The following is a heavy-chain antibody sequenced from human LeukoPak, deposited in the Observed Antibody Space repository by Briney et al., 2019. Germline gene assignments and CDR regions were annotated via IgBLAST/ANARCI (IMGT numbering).Heavy chain of an antibody. CDR2: IKQDGSEK. V-gene: IGHV3-7*04. D-gene: IGHD6-6*01. CDR3: ARVLAARPWCFYYYYMDV. J-gene: IGHJ6*03. Sequence: GGSLRLSCAASGFTVSSNYMCWVRQAPGKGLEWVANIKQDGSEKYYVDSVKGRFTISRDNAKNSLYLQMNSLRAEDTAVYYCARVLAARPWCFYYYYMDVWGKGTTVPVSS. CDR1: GFTVSSNY.